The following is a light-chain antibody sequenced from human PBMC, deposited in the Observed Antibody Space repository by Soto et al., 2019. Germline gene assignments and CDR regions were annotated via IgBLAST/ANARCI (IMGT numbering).Light chain of an antibody. V-gene: IGLV3-1*01. CDR2: QND. CDR3: QAWDSNTVV. J-gene: IGLJ2*01. CDR1: KLGDKY. Sequence: SYELTQSPSVSVSPGQTASITCSGDKLGDKYVCWYQQKPGQSPVLVIYQNDKRPSGIPERFSGSNSGNTATLTISGTQAMDEADYYCQAWDSNTVVFGGGTKLTVL.